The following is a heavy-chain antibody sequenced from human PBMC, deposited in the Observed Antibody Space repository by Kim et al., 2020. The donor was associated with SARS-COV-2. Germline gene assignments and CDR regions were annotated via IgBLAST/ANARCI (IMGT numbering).Heavy chain of an antibody. V-gene: IGHV3-23*01. Sequence: GGSLRLSCAASGFTFKSYAMNWVRQAPGKGLEWVSSISASGGWTDYADSVKGRFTISRDNSKNTVYLQMNSLRAEDTALYYCAKDPIAGEKLVWFDSWG. CDR1: GFTFKSYA. D-gene: IGHD6-13*01. J-gene: IGHJ5*01. CDR2: ISASGGWT. CDR3: AKDPIAGEKLVWFDS.